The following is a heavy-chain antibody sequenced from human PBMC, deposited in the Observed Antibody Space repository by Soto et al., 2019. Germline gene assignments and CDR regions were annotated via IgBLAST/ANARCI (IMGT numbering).Heavy chain of an antibody. CDR1: GGTSSSYA. CDR2: IIPTVGTA. D-gene: IGHD3-3*01. CDR3: AVVLRFLEWAPRAGKLPYYYYGMDA. Sequence: SAKVSCKASGGTSSSYAISWVRQAPGQGLEWMGGIIPTVGTAILARKFQGRVKITAHEFSSTVYRELSSLGSEDTAVYCCAVVLRFLEWAPRAGKLPYYYYGMDAWGQGTTVTV. V-gene: IGHV1-69*13. J-gene: IGHJ6*02.